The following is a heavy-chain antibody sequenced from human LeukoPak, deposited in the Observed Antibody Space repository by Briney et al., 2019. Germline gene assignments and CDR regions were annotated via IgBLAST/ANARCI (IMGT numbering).Heavy chain of an antibody. CDR3: ARGRSTGYPYYFEY. V-gene: IGHV1-8*03. CDR2: MNPNSGST. CDR1: GYTFTSYD. Sequence: ASVKVSCKASGYTFTSYDINWVRQAAGQGLEWMGWMNPNSGSTGYAQKFQGRGTITRNTSISTAYMELSGLRSEDTAVYYCARGRSTGYPYYFEYWGQGTLVTVSS. D-gene: IGHD5-12*01. J-gene: IGHJ4*02.